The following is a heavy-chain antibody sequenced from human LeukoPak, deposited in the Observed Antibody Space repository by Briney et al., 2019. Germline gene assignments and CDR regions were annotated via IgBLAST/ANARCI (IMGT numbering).Heavy chain of an antibody. Sequence: PGGSLRLSCAASGFTVSSNYMSWVRQAPGKGLEWISVIYSGGSTYYADSVKGRFTISRDNSKNTLYLQMNSLRAEDTAVYYCARGYSSGWSDYWGQVTLVTVSS. V-gene: IGHV3-53*01. CDR3: ARGYSSGWSDY. CDR2: IYSGGST. J-gene: IGHJ4*02. CDR1: GFTVSSNY. D-gene: IGHD6-19*01.